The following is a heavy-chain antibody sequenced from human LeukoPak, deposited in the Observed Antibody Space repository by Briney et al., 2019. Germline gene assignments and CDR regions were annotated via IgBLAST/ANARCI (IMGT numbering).Heavy chain of an antibody. CDR3: AKDPGWHTSLEYNWFDP. CDR1: GFTFSSYG. J-gene: IGHJ5*02. V-gene: IGHV3-33*06. D-gene: IGHD5-24*01. Sequence: GRSLRLSCAASGFTFSSYGMHWVRQAPGKGLEWVADIWYDGKTEHFADSVKGRFTISRDNFKNTLYLQMNSLRAEDTAVYYCAKDPGWHTSLEYNWFDPWGQGTLVTVSS. CDR2: IWYDGKTE.